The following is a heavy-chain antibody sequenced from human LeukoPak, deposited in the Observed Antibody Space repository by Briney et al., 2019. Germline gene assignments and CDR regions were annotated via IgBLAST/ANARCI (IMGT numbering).Heavy chain of an antibody. CDR2: INWNGGST. J-gene: IGHJ3*02. D-gene: IGHD2-15*01. CDR3: AREAGGYCSGGSCSRREAFDI. CDR1: GFTFRSYG. V-gene: IGHV3-20*04. Sequence: GGSLRLSCAASGFTFRSYGMSWVRQAPGKGLEWVSGINWNGGSTGYADSEKGRFTIYRDNAKNSLYLQMNSLRAEDTALYYCAREAGGYCSGGSCSRREAFDIWGQGTMVTVSS.